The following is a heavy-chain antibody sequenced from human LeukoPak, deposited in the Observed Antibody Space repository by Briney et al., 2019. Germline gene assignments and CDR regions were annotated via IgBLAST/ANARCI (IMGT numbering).Heavy chain of an antibody. CDR3: AENSALEY. Sequence: GGTLRLSCAASGFTFSSYAMHWVRQAPGKGLEWVAVISYDGSNKYYADSVKGRFTISRDNSKNTLYLQMNSLRAEDTAVYYCAENSALEYWGQGTLVTVSS. J-gene: IGHJ4*02. CDR1: GFTFSSYA. V-gene: IGHV3-30-3*01. D-gene: IGHD1/OR15-1a*01. CDR2: ISYDGSNK.